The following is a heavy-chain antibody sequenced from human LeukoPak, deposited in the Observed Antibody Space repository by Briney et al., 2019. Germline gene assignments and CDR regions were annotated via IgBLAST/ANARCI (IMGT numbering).Heavy chain of an antibody. J-gene: IGHJ6*03. V-gene: IGHV3-66*02. CDR3: ARDYSSSPWGVDDYMDV. CDR1: GFTVSSNY. D-gene: IGHD6-6*01. Sequence: GGSLRLSCAASGFTVSSNYMSWVRQAPGKGLEWVSVIYSGGSTYYADSVKGRFTISRDNSKNTLYLQMNSLRAEDTAVYYCARDYSSSPWGVDDYMDVWGKGTTVTVSS. CDR2: IYSGGST.